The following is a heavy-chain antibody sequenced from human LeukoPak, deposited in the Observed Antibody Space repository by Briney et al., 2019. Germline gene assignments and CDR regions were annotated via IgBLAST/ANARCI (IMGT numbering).Heavy chain of an antibody. CDR3: ARGSRITMKYNWFDP. Sequence: ASVKVSCKASGYTFTSYGISWVRQATGQGLEWMGWMNPNSGNTGYAQKFQGRVTMTRNTSISTAYMELSSLRSEDTAVYYCARGSRITMKYNWFDPWGQGTLVTVSS. CDR2: MNPNSGNT. D-gene: IGHD3-22*01. V-gene: IGHV1-8*02. J-gene: IGHJ5*02. CDR1: GYTFTSYG.